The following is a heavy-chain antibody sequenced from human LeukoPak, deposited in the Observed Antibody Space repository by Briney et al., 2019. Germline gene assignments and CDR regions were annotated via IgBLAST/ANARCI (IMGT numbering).Heavy chain of an antibody. V-gene: IGHV1-69*05. CDR2: IIPIFGTA. J-gene: IGHJ4*02. CDR1: GGTFSNYA. Sequence: SVKVSCKASGGTFSNYAISWVRQAPGQGLEWMGGIIPIFGTANYAQKFQGRVTMTRDMSTSTVYMELSSLRSEDTAVYYCARVSGYDFVSDYWGQGTLVTVSS. CDR3: ARVSGYDFVSDY. D-gene: IGHD5-12*01.